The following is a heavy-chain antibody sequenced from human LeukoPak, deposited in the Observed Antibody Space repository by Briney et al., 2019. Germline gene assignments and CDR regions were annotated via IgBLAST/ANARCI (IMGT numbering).Heavy chain of an antibody. D-gene: IGHD3-22*01. J-gene: IGHJ4*02. V-gene: IGHV1-69*13. Sequence: SVKVSCKASGGTFSSYAISWVRQAPGQGLEWMGGITPIFGTANYAQKFQGRVTITADESTSTAYMELSSLRSEDTAVYYCARSTMIVVVSHFDYWGQGTLVTVSS. CDR1: GGTFSSYA. CDR2: ITPIFGTA. CDR3: ARSTMIVVVSHFDY.